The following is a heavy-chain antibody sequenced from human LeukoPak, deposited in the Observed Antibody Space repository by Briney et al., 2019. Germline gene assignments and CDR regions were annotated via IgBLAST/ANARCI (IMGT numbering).Heavy chain of an antibody. CDR1: GYTLTELS. J-gene: IGHJ4*02. V-gene: IGHV1-24*01. CDR2: FDPEDGET. Sequence: ASVKVSCTVSGYTLTELSMHWVRQAPGKGLEWMGGFDPEDGETIYAQKFQGRVTMTEDTSTDTAYMELSSLRSEDTAVYYCATSYGDYAAYYFDYWGQGTLVTVSS. CDR3: ATSYGDYAAYYFDY. D-gene: IGHD4-17*01.